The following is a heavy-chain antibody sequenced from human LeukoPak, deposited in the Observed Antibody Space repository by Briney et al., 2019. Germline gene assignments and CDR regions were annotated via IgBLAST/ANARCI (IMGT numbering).Heavy chain of an antibody. D-gene: IGHD3-22*01. CDR2: IYYSGST. V-gene: IGHV4-39*07. CDR1: GGSISSSSYY. Sequence: SETLSLTCTVSGGSISSSSYYWGWIRQPPGKGLEWIGSIYYSGSTYYNPSLKSRVTISVDTSKNQFSLKLSSVTAADTAVYYCARVVYYDSSGYYSVRAFDIWGQGTMVTVSS. CDR3: ARVVYYDSSGYYSVRAFDI. J-gene: IGHJ3*02.